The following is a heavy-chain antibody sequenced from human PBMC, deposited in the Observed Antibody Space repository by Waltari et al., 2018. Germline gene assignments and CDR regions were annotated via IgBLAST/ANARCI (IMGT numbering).Heavy chain of an antibody. CDR2: INHSGST. V-gene: IGHV4-34*01. CDR1: GGSFSGYY. Sequence: QVQLQQWGAGLLKPSETLSLTCAVYGGSFSGYYWSWIRQPPGKGLEWIGEINHSGSTNYNPSLKSRVTISVDTSKNQFSLKLSSVTAADTAVYYCARGKSRSSWYPGWGSEYFQHWGQGTLVTVSS. CDR3: ARGKSRSSWYPGWGSEYFQH. J-gene: IGHJ1*01. D-gene: IGHD6-13*01.